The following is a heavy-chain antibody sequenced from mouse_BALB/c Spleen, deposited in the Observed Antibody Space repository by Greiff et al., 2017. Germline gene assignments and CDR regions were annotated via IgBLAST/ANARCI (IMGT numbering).Heavy chain of an antibody. J-gene: IGHJ1*01. V-gene: IGHV7-3*02. CDR1: GFTFTDYY. D-gene: IGHD2-2*01. Sequence: EVMLVESGGGLVQPGGSLRLSCATSGFTFTDYYMSWVRQPPGKALEWLGFIRNKANGYTTEYSASVKGRFTISRDNSQSILYLQMNTLRAEDSATYYCARGYGYDWYFDVWGAGTTVTVSS. CDR3: ARGYGYDWYFDV. CDR2: IRNKANGYTT.